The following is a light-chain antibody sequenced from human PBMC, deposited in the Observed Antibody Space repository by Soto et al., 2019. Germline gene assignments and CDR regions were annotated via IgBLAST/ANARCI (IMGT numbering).Light chain of an antibody. V-gene: IGKV3-20*01. CDR2: GAS. CDR3: KQYGSSPWT. Sequence: ETVLTQSPATLSLSPGERATLSCRASQTIRSNYLAWYRQTPGQAPRLLIYGASNRATGIADRFSGSGSGTDFTLIISRMEPEDFALYFCKQYGSSPWTFGQVTKLEIK. CDR1: QTIRSNY. J-gene: IGKJ1*01.